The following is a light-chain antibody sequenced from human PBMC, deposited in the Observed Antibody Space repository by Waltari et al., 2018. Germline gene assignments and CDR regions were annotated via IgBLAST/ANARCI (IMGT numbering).Light chain of an antibody. V-gene: IGKV1-39*01. CDR1: QSISRY. J-gene: IGKJ2*01. Sequence: IQMTQSPSSLSASVGDRVTITCRASQSISRYLNWYQQKPGKAPKLLISAASSLQSGVPSRFSGSGSGTDFTLTINSLQAEDVAFYYCQQYYDVPYTFGRGTRLEIK. CDR2: AAS. CDR3: QQYYDVPYT.